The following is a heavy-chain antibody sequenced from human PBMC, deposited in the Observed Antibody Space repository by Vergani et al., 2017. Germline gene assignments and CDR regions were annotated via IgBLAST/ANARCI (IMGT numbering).Heavy chain of an antibody. Sequence: QLQLQESGPGLVKPSATPSLTCIVSGASIRSSNYYWGWIRQPPGKGLEWIASIYYSGSTYYNPSLKSRVTISVDTSKNQFSLKLSSVTAADTAVYFCARHSTVEWLVKLGWIDPWGQGSLVTVSS. CDR2: IYYSGST. J-gene: IGHJ5*02. CDR3: ARHSTVEWLVKLGWIDP. D-gene: IGHD6-19*01. CDR1: GASIRSSNYY. V-gene: IGHV4-39*01.